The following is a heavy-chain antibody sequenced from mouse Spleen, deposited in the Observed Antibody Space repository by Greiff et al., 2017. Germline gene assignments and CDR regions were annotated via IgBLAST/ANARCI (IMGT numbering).Heavy chain of an antibody. CDR3: ARSPPYGNYWYFDV. J-gene: IGHJ1*01. CDR1: GFTFSDYY. V-gene: IGHV5-4*02. CDR2: ISDGGSYT. D-gene: IGHD2-10*02. Sequence: EVKLVESGGGLVKPGGSLKLSCAASGFTFSDYYMYWVRQTPEKRLEWVATISDGGSYTYYPDSVKGRFTISRDNAKNNLYLQMSSLKSEDTAMYYCARSPPYGNYWYFDVWGAGTTVTVSS.